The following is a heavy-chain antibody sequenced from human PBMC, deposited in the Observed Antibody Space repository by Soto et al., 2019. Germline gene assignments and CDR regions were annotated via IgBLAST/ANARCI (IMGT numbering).Heavy chain of an antibody. Sequence: PGGSLRLSCAASGFTCNHYAMSWVRQAPGKGLEWVSSVSGRGGSTKYADSVKGRFIISRDNSNSTLYLQMDSLRGEDTAVYYCAKWRSPYVVSAAYRDAFDIRGQATTVIGS. CDR3: AKWRSPYVVSAAYRDAFDI. CDR1: GFTCNHYA. CDR2: VSGRGGST. V-gene: IGHV3-23*01. J-gene: IGHJ3*02. D-gene: IGHD2-2*01.